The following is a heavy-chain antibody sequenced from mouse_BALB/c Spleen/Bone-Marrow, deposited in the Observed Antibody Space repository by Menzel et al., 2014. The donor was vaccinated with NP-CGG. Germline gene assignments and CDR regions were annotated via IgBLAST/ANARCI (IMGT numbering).Heavy chain of an antibody. CDR2: IHPSDGET. V-gene: IGHV1-61*01. CDR1: GYSFISYW. CDR3: ARQDITAASDY. Sequence: VQGVESGAELVRPGTSVKLSCKASGYSFISYWMNWVKQRPGEGLEWIGTIHPSDGETRLNQKFKDKATLTVDKSSSTVYMQFSSPSSEDSAVYYCARQDITAASDYWGQGTTLTVSS. J-gene: IGHJ2*01. D-gene: IGHD1-2*01.